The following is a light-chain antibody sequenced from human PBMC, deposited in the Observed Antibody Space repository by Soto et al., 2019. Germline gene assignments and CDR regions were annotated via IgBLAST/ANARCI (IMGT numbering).Light chain of an antibody. CDR1: QSVSNNY. Sequence: TVLTQSPGTLSLSPWERATLSCRASQSVSNNYLAWYQQKPGQAPRLLISGASSRATGIPDRFSGSGSGTDFTLTVSRLEPEDFALYYCQQYGNSPITFGQGTRLEIK. V-gene: IGKV3-20*01. CDR3: QQYGNSPIT. CDR2: GAS. J-gene: IGKJ5*01.